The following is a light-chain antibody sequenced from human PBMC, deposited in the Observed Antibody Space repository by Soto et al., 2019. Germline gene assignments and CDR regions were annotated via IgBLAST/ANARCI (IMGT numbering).Light chain of an antibody. CDR2: VNSDGSH. CDR3: QTWGTGAVV. J-gene: IGLJ2*01. CDR1: SGHSSYA. V-gene: IGLV4-69*02. Sequence: QLVLTQSPSASASLGASVKLTCTLSSGHSSYAIAWHQQLPEKGPRYLMKVNSDGSHSKGDEIPDRFSGSSSGAERYLSISSLQSEDEADYYCQTWGTGAVVFGGGTKLTVL.